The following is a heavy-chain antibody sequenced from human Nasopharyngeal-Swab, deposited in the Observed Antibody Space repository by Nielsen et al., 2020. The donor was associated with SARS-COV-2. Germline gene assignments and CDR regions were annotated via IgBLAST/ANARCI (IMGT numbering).Heavy chain of an antibody. CDR1: GFTFSSYA. V-gene: IGHV3-23*01. J-gene: IGHJ6*02. Sequence: RGSLRLSCAASGFTFSSYAMSWVRQAPGKGLEWVSAISGSGGSTYYADSVKGRFTISRDNSKNTLYLQMNSLRAEDTDVYYCANLPFPGYCSSWYQNLGSAGMDVWGQGTTVTVSS. CDR3: ANLPFPGYCSSWYQNLGSAGMDV. CDR2: ISGSGGST. D-gene: IGHD6-13*01.